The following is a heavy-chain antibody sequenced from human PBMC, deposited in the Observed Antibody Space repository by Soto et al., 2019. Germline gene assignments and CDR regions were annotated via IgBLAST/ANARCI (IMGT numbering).Heavy chain of an antibody. V-gene: IGHV1-2*04. CDR3: ARGGSITMVRGVNFDY. D-gene: IGHD3-10*01. CDR1: GYTFTGYY. J-gene: IGHJ4*02. Sequence: QVQLVQSGAEVKKPGASVKVSCKASGYTFTGYYMHWVRQAPGQGLEWMGWINPNSGGTNYAQKFQGWVTMTRDTSISTAYMELSRLRSDDTGVYYCARGGSITMVRGVNFDYWGQGTLVTVSS. CDR2: INPNSGGT.